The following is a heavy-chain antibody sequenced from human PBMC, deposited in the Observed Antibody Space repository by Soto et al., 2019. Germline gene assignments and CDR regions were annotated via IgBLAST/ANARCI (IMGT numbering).Heavy chain of an antibody. CDR3: AAASSTSGGYYGMDV. D-gene: IGHD2-2*01. Sequence: GPEVKKPGTSVKVSCKTSGFTFINSAVQWVRQARGQPLEWIGWIVVGSGHTDYAQEFQQRVTITRDMSTSTAYMELSSLRSEDTAVYYCAAASSTSGGYYGMDVWGQGTTVTVSS. V-gene: IGHV1-58*01. CDR2: IVVGSGHT. CDR1: GFTFINSA. J-gene: IGHJ6*02.